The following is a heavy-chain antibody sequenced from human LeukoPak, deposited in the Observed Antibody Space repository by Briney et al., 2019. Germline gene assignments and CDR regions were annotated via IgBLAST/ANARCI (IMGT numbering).Heavy chain of an antibody. Sequence: SEALSLTCTVSGGSISSYYWSWLRQPAGKGLEWIGRIYTSGSTNYNPSLKSRVTMSVDTPKNQFSLKLSSVTAADTAVYYCARGSDSSRATYFDYWGQGTLVTVSS. CDR2: IYTSGST. CDR1: GGSISSYY. V-gene: IGHV4-4*07. CDR3: ARGSDSSRATYFDY. J-gene: IGHJ4*02. D-gene: IGHD3-22*01.